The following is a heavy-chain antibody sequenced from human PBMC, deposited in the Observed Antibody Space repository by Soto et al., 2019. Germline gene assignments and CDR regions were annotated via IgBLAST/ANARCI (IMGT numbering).Heavy chain of an antibody. CDR3: ASTGYYYDSSGPRDAFDI. J-gene: IGHJ3*02. D-gene: IGHD3-22*01. V-gene: IGHV7-4-1*01. Sequence: GASVKVSCKASGYTFTSYAMHWVRQAPGQRLEWMGWINTNTGNPTYAQGFTGRFVFSLDTSVSTAYLQICSLKAEDTAVYYCASTGYYYDSSGPRDAFDIWGQGTMVTVSS. CDR1: GYTFTSYA. CDR2: INTNTGNP.